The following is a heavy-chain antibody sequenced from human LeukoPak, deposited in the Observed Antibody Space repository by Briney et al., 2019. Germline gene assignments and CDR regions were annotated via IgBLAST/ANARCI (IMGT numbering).Heavy chain of an antibody. CDR1: GGSINCLL. J-gene: IGHJ6*02. CDR3: ARASNFDYYYYGMDV. V-gene: IGHV4-4*07. Sequence: PSETLSHTHTVSGGSINCLLWSCLRQPAGKGLKWIGRIYTSGSTNYNPSLKSRVTMSVDTSKHQFSLNLSSVTPADTAVYYCARASNFDYYYYGMDVWGQGTTVTVSS. D-gene: IGHD4-11*01. CDR2: IYTSGST.